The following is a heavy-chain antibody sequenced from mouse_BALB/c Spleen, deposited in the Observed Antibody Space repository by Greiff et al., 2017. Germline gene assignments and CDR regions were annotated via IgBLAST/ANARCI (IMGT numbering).Heavy chain of an antibody. J-gene: IGHJ4*01. D-gene: IGHD1-1*01. CDR1: GYTFTSYW. CDR2: IDPSDRET. V-gene: IGHV1-69*02. CDR3: ARSDYGSSYDAMDD. Sequence: QVQLQQPGAELVKPGAPVKLSCKASGYTFTSYWMNWVKQRPGRGLAWIGRIDPSDRETHYNQKFKDKATLTVDNSSGTAYIQLSSLASEGSAVSCGARSDYGSSYDAMDDWGQGTSVTVAS.